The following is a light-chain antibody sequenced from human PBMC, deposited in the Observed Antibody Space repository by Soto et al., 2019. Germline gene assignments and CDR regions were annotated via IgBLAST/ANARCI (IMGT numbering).Light chain of an antibody. Sequence: ETVMTQSPATLSVSPGERATLSCRASQSVRGNLAWYQQKPGQAPRLLIYAASTRATGIPARFSGSGSGTEFTLPISSLQSEDFGIYYCHQYNDWLSFGGGTKVEIK. CDR3: HQYNDWLS. CDR2: AAS. J-gene: IGKJ4*01. CDR1: QSVRGN. V-gene: IGKV3-15*01.